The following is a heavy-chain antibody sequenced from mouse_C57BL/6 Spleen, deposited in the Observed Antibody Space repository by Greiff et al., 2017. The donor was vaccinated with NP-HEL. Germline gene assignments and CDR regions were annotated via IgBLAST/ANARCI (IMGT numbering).Heavy chain of an antibody. D-gene: IGHD1-1*01. V-gene: IGHV14-4*01. CDR2: IDPENGDT. Sequence: EVKLVESGAELVRPGASVKLSCTASGFNIKDDYMHWVKQRPEQGLEWIGWIDPENGDTEYASKFQGKATITADTSSNTAYLQLSSLTSEDTAVYYCTTRGLCTTVVAHWYFDVWGTGTTVTVSS. CDR3: TTRGLCTTVVAHWYFDV. J-gene: IGHJ1*03. CDR1: GFNIKDDY.